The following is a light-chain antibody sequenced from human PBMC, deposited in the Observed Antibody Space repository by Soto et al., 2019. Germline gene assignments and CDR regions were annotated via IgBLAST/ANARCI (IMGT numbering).Light chain of an antibody. J-gene: IGKJ2*01. CDR2: DAS. CDR1: QSISTW. V-gene: IGKV1-5*01. CDR3: QQYNSYPYN. Sequence: DIQMTQSPSTVSASVGDAVTITCRASQSISTWLAWYQQKPGKAPNLLIYDASTLESGGPSGFSGSGSGTEFTPTISSLQPHDSATYYCQQYNSYPYNFGQGTKLVIK.